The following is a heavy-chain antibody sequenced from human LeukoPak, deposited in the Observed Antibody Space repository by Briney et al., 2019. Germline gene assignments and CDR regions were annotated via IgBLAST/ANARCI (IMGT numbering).Heavy chain of an antibody. CDR2: IRYDGSNK. V-gene: IGHV3-30*02. CDR3: AKVSRYPIRGVPRDAFDI. J-gene: IGHJ3*02. CDR1: GFTFISYG. Sequence: GGSLRLSCAASGFTFISYGMQWVRQAPGKGLEWVAFIRYDGSNKYYADSVKGRFTISRDNSKNTLYLQMNSLRAEDTAVYYCAKVSRYPIRGVPRDAFDIWGQGTMVTVSS. D-gene: IGHD3-10*01.